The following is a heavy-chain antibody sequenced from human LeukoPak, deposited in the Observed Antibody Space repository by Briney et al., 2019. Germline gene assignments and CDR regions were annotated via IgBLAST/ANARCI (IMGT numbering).Heavy chain of an antibody. V-gene: IGHV4-34*01. CDR2: INHSGST. CDR3: ARVREVVAGTQGGIDY. Sequence: SETLSLTCAVYGGSFSGYYWSWIRQPPGKGLEWIGEINHSGSTNYNPSLKSRVTISVDTSKNQFSLKLSSVTAADTAVYYCARVREVVAGTQGGIDYWGQGTLVTVSS. D-gene: IGHD6-19*01. CDR1: GGSFSGYY. J-gene: IGHJ4*02.